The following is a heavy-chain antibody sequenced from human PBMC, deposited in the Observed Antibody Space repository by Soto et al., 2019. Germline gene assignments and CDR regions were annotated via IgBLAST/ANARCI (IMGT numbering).Heavy chain of an antibody. CDR2: IIPIFGTA. J-gene: IGHJ4*02. V-gene: IGHV1-69*13. D-gene: IGHD5-18*01. CDR3: ASQDTASWFAYFDY. Sequence: ASVKVSCKASGGTFSSYAISWVRQAPGQGLEWMGGIIPIFGTANYAQKFQGRVTITADESTSTAYMELSSLKSEDTAVYYCASQDTASWFAYFDYWGQGTLVTVSS. CDR1: GGTFSSYA.